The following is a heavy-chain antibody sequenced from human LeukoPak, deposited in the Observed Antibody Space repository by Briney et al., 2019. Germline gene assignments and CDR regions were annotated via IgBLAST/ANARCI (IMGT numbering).Heavy chain of an antibody. Sequence: SETLSLTCTVSGGSISSGSYYWSWIRQPAGKGLEWIGRIYTSGSTNYNPSLKSRVTISVHTSKNQFSLKLSSVTAADTAVYYCARGQLAVAGSEYFQHWGQGTLVTVSS. V-gene: IGHV4-61*02. CDR3: ARGQLAVAGSEYFQH. CDR1: GGSISSGSYY. D-gene: IGHD6-19*01. J-gene: IGHJ1*01. CDR2: IYTSGST.